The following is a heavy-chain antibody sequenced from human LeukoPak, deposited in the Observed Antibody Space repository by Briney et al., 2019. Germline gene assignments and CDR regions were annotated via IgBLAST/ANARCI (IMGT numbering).Heavy chain of an antibody. CDR2: ISSSSSTI. Sequence: SGGSLTLSCAASGFTFSSYSMNWVRQAPGKGLEWVSYISSSSSTIYYADSVKGRFTISRDNAKNSLYLQMNSLRAEDTAVYYCARAYYGSGSYYQPYYYYYMDVWGKGTTVTVSS. V-gene: IGHV3-48*01. CDR3: ARAYYGSGSYYQPYYYYYMDV. D-gene: IGHD3-10*01. J-gene: IGHJ6*03. CDR1: GFTFSSYS.